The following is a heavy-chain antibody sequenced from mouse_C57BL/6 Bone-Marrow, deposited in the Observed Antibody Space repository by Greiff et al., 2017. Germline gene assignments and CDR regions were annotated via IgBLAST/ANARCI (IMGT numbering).Heavy chain of an antibody. V-gene: IGHV1-63*01. CDR1: GYTFTNYW. D-gene: IGHD1-2*01. CDR2: IYPGGGYT. Sequence: VMLVESGAELVRPGTSVKMSCKASGYTFTNYWIGWAKQRPGHGLEWIGDIYPGGGYTNYNEKFKGKATLTADKSSSTAYMQFSSLTSEDSAIYYCARGGYGGYAMDYWGQGTSVTVSS. CDR3: ARGGYGGYAMDY. J-gene: IGHJ4*01.